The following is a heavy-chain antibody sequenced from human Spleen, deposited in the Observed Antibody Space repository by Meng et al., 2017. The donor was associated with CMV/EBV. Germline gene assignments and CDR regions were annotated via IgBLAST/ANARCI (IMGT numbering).Heavy chain of an antibody. CDR3: ARSYYDGSGHYGYFDY. CDR2: IGWNGINT. CDR1: GFRFDDSA. V-gene: IGHV3-9*01. D-gene: IGHD3-22*01. Sequence: GGSLRLSCAASGFRFDDSAMHWVRQAPGKGLEWVSGIGWNGINTGYADSVKGRFTISRDNAKNSLYLEMNSLRAEDTALYYCARSYYDGSGHYGYFDYWGQGALVTVSS. J-gene: IGHJ4*02.